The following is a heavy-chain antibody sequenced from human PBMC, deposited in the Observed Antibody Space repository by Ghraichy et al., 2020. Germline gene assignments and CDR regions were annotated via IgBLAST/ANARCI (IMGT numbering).Heavy chain of an antibody. V-gene: IGHV4-59*01. D-gene: IGHD3-16*02. CDR3: ARAPYVWGSYHNDAFDI. Sequence: SQTLSLTCSVSGGSISSYYWSWIRQPPGKGLEWIGYLFYTGITNYNPSLSSRVTISVDTSRKHLSLRLTPVTAADTAMYYCARAPYVWGSYHNDAFDIWGQGTMVTVSS. CDR2: LFYTGIT. J-gene: IGHJ3*02. CDR1: GGSISSYY.